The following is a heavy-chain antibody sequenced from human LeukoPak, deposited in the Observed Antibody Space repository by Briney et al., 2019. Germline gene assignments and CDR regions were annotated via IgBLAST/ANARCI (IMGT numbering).Heavy chain of an antibody. Sequence: SETLSLTCAVSGYSISSGYYWGWIRQPPGKGLEWIGSIFHSGSSYYNPSLKSRVNMSVDTSENQISLKLSSVTAADTAVYYCARASGSYGSGSYYYYGMDVWGKGTTVTVSS. CDR1: GYSISSGYY. CDR2: IFHSGSS. J-gene: IGHJ6*04. CDR3: ARASGSYGSGSYYYYGMDV. V-gene: IGHV4-38-2*01. D-gene: IGHD3-10*01.